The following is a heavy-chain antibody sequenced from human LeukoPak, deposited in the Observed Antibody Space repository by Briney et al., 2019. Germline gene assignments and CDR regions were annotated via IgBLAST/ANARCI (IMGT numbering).Heavy chain of an antibody. D-gene: IGHD2-2*01. CDR3: ATPYCSSLSCLDVFNI. J-gene: IGHJ3*02. CDR1: GISISDGRYY. Sequence: PSQTLSLTCNVSGISISDGRYYWAWIRQRPGRGMEWIGYKYYSGSAKYNPSLKSRLTISIDTPENQFSLRLSSVTAADTAMYYCATPYCSSLSCLDVFNIWGQGRMVTVSS. CDR2: KYYSGSA. V-gene: IGHV4-31*03.